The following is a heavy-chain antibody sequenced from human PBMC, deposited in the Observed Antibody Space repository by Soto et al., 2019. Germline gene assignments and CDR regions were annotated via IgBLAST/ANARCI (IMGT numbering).Heavy chain of an antibody. D-gene: IGHD2-21*02. CDR3: ARVPIVVVTAAGSDY. V-gene: IGHV1-18*01. CDR1: GYTFTSYG. J-gene: IGHJ4*02. Sequence: ASVKVSCKASGYTFTSYGISWVRQAPGQGLEWMGWISAYNGNTNYAQKLQGRVTMTTDTSTSTAYMELRSLRSDDTAVYYCARVPIVVVTAAGSDYWGQGTLVTVSS. CDR2: ISAYNGNT.